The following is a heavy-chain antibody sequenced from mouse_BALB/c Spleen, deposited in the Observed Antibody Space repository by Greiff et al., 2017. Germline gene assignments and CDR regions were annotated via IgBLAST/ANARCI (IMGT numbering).Heavy chain of an antibody. D-gene: IGHD2-10*02. CDR3: ARGEKEYGNSFAY. Sequence: QVHVKQSGPELVKPGASVRISCKASGYTFTSYYIHWVKQRPGQGLEWIGWIYPGNVNTKYNEKFKGKATLTADKSSSTAYMQLSSLTSEDSAVYFCARGEKEYGNSFAYWGQGTLVTVSA. J-gene: IGHJ3*01. CDR1: GYTFTSYY. CDR2: IYPGNVNT. V-gene: IGHV1S56*01.